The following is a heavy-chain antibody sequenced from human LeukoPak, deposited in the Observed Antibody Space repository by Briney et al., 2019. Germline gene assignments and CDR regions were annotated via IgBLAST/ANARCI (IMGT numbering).Heavy chain of an antibody. D-gene: IGHD1-26*01. CDR1: GGSISSGSYY. CDR2: IYTSGSN. V-gene: IGHV4-61*02. Sequence: PSQTLSLTCTVSGGSISSGSYYWGWIRQPAGKGLEWIGRIYTSGSNNHSPSLQSRVTISGDTSKNQFYLELNSVTAADTAVYYCARGGSYAPHYFDYWGQGTLVTVSS. CDR3: ARGGSYAPHYFDY. J-gene: IGHJ4*02.